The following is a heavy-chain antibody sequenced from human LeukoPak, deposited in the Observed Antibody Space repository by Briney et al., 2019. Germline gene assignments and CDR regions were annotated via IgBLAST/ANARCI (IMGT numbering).Heavy chain of an antibody. CDR3: AVGATHYYMDV. V-gene: IGHV4-59*08. CDR1: GGSIRGYY. J-gene: IGHJ6*03. CDR2: IYYSGST. D-gene: IGHD3-16*01. Sequence: RPSETLSLTCTVSGGSIRGYYWSWVRQPPGKGLGWIAYIYYSGSTNYNPSLKSRVTISLDTSKNQFSLKLSSVTAADTAVYYCAVGATHYYMDVWGKGTTVTVSS.